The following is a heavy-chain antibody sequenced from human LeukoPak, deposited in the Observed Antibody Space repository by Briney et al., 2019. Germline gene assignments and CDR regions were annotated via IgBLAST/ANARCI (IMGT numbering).Heavy chain of an antibody. D-gene: IGHD5-24*01. CDR1: GGSFSSYY. V-gene: IGHV4-34*01. J-gene: IGHJ6*03. Sequence: SETLSLTCAVYGGSFSSYYWSWIRQPPGKGLEWIGEINHSGSTNYNPSLKSRVTISVDTSKNQFSLKLSSVTAADTAVYYCARGVRGDGYKKPMGYYMDVWGKGTTVTVSS. CDR2: INHSGST. CDR3: ARGVRGDGYKKPMGYYMDV.